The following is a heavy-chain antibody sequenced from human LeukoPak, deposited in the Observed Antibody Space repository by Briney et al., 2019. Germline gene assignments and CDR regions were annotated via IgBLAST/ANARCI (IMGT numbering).Heavy chain of an antibody. CDR3: ARESSGWYYIDY. D-gene: IGHD6-19*01. CDR2: INPKSGGT. J-gene: IGHJ4*02. CDR1: GYTFIDYY. V-gene: IGHV1-2*06. Sequence: ASVKVSCKASGYTFIDYYMQWVRQAPGQGLEWMGRINPKSGGTNYAQKFQGRVTMTRDTSISTAYMELSRLTSDDTAVYYCARESSGWYYIDYWGQGPLVTVSS.